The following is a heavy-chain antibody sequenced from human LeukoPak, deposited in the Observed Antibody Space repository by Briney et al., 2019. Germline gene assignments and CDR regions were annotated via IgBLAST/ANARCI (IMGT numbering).Heavy chain of an antibody. D-gene: IGHD6-13*01. CDR1: GYSFTSYW. CDR3: ARHGGEGAAAGRDNYYYMYV. V-gene: IGHV5-51*01. Sequence: GESLKISCKGSGYSFTSYWIGWVRQMPGKGLEWMGIIYPGDSDTRYSPSFQGQVTISADKSISTAYLQWSSLKASDTAMYYCARHGGEGAAAGRDNYYYMYVWGKGTTGTVSS. J-gene: IGHJ6*03. CDR2: IYPGDSDT.